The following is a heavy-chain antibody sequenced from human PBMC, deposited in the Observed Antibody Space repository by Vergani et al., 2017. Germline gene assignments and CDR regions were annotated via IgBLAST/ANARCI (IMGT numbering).Heavy chain of an antibody. CDR1: GFTFSSYG. Sequence: QVQLVESGGGVVQPGRSLRLSCAASGFTFSSYGMHWVRQAPGKGLEWVAVISYDGSNKYYADSVKGRFTISRDNSKNTLYLQMNSLRAEDTAVYYCAKDLYCSGGSCYHNWFDPWGQGTLVTVSS. CDR2: ISYDGSNK. CDR3: AKDLYCSGGSCYHNWFDP. J-gene: IGHJ5*02. V-gene: IGHV3-30*18. D-gene: IGHD2-15*01.